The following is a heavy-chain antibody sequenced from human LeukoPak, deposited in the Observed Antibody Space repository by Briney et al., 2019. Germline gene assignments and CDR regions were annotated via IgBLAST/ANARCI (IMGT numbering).Heavy chain of an antibody. D-gene: IGHD6-6*01. J-gene: IGHJ4*02. V-gene: IGHV3-49*04. Sequence: PGGSLRLSCTASGXTFGDYAMSWVRQAPGKGLEWVGFIRSKAYGGTTEYAASVKGRFTISRDDSKSIAYLQMNSLKTEDTAVYYCTRVGSSSSFDYWGQGTLVTVSS. CDR1: GXTFGDYA. CDR2: IRSKAYGGTT. CDR3: TRVGSSSSFDY.